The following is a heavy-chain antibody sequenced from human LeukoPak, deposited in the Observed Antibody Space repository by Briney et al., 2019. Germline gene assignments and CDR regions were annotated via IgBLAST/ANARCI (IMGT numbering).Heavy chain of an antibody. CDR2: ISSSSSTI. Sequence: GGSLRLSCAASGFTFSSYSMNWVRQAPGKGLEWVSYISSSSSTIYYADSVKGRLTISRDNAKNSLYLQMNSLRAEDTAVYYCARGDYDFWSGYLYGMDVWGQGTTVTVSS. D-gene: IGHD3-3*01. V-gene: IGHV3-48*01. CDR1: GFTFSSYS. J-gene: IGHJ6*02. CDR3: ARGDYDFWSGYLYGMDV.